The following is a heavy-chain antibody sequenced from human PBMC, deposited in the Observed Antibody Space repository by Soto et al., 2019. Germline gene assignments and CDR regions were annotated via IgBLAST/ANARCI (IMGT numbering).Heavy chain of an antibody. CDR3: AKEYTSISRGSFDY. J-gene: IGHJ4*02. V-gene: IGHV3-23*01. CDR1: GFTFSNYA. D-gene: IGHD6-19*01. Sequence: EVHLLEFGGGLVQPGGSLRLSCAASGFTFSNYAMNWVRQAPGKGLEWVSGITGSSGRTFYADSVKGRFTISRDNSNTTVFLQMNNVRADDTAVYYCAKEYTSISRGSFDYWGQGALVTVSS. CDR2: ITGSSGRT.